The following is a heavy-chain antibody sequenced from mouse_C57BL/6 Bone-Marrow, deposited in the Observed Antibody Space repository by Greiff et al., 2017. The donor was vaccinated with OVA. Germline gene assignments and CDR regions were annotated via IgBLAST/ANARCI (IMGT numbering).Heavy chain of an antibody. D-gene: IGHD2-3*01. J-gene: IGHJ4*01. CDR3: ARDGYHSYYAMDY. CDR1: GFTFSDYG. Sequence: EVKLVESGGGLVKPGGSLKLSCAASGFTFSDYGMHWVRQAPEKGLEWVAYISSGSSTIYYADTVKGRFTISRDNAKNTLFLQMTSLRSEDTAMYYGARDGYHSYYAMDYWGQGTSVTVSS. CDR2: ISSGSSTI. V-gene: IGHV5-17*01.